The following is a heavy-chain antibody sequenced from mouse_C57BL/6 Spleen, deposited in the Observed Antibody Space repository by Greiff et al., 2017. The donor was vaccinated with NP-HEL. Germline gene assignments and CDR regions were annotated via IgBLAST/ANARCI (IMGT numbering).Heavy chain of an antibody. D-gene: IGHD3-3*01. Sequence: QVHVKQPGAELVRPGTSVKLSCKASGYTFTSYWMHWVKQRPGQGLEWIGVIDPSDSYTNYNQKFKGQATMTVDTSSSTAYMHLSSLTSEDSAVYYCARVGGTGYYFDYWGQGTTLTVSS. CDR2: IDPSDSYT. V-gene: IGHV1-59*01. J-gene: IGHJ2*01. CDR3: ARVGGTGYYFDY. CDR1: GYTFTSYW.